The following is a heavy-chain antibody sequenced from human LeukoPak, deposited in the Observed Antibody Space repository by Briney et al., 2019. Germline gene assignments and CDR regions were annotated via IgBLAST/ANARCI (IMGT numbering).Heavy chain of an antibody. J-gene: IGHJ6*03. CDR3: ARDEYCSSTSCSRGMRYYYYMDV. CDR1: GFTFSSYS. V-gene: IGHV3-21*01. CDR2: ISSSSSYI. Sequence: PGGSLRLSCAASGFTFSSYSMNWVRQAPGKGLEWVSSISSSSSYIYYADSVKGRFTISRDNAKNSLYLQMNSLRAEDTAVYYCARDEYCSSTSCSRGMRYYYYMDVWGKGTTVTVSS. D-gene: IGHD2-2*01.